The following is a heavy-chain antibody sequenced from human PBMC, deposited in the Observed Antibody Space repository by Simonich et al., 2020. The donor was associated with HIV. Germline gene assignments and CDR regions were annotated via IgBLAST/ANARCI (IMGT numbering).Heavy chain of an antibody. V-gene: IGHV1-69*10. Sequence: GAEVKKPGSSGKVSCKASGGTVSSYAISWVRQAPGQGFEWMGGIIPILGITDYAQKFQGRVTITADKSTSTAYMELSSLRSEDTAIYYCARVFSGSYYLRENYYYYAMDVWGQGTTVTVSS. CDR3: ARVFSGSYYLRENYYYYAMDV. J-gene: IGHJ6*02. D-gene: IGHD1-26*01. CDR2: IIPILGIT. CDR1: GGTVSSYA.